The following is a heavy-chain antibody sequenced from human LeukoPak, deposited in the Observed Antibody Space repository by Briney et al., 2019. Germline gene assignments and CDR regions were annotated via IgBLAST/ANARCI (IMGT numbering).Heavy chain of an antibody. J-gene: IGHJ4*02. D-gene: IGHD6-6*01. Sequence: SETLSLTCAVYGGSFSGYYWSWIRQPPGKGLEWIGEINHSGSTNCNPSLKSRVTISVDTSKNQFSLKLSSVTAADTAVYYCARGVAARYGYFDYWGQGTLVTVSS. CDR3: ARGVAARYGYFDY. CDR2: INHSGST. V-gene: IGHV4-34*01. CDR1: GGSFSGYY.